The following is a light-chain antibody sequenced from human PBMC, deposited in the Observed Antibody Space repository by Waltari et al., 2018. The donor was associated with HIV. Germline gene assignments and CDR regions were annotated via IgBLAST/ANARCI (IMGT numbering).Light chain of an antibody. CDR3: CSYAGSYTLV. CDR2: DVS. CDR1: SSDVGGYNY. V-gene: IGLV2-11*01. J-gene: IGLJ2*01. Sequence: QSALTQPRSVSGSPGQSVTISCTGTSSDVGGYNYVSWYQHHPGKAPKLMIYDVSKWPSGVPDRFSGSKSGNTASLTISGLQAEDEADYYCCSYAGSYTLVFGGGTTLTVL.